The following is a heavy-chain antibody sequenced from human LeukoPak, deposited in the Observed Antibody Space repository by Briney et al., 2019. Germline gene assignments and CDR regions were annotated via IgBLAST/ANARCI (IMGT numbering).Heavy chain of an antibody. V-gene: IGHV3-23*01. J-gene: IGHJ4*01. D-gene: IGHD2-8*01. Sequence: PGGSLRLSCAASGFTFSSYAMNWARQAPGKGLEWVSATSASGLKTYYADYVKGRFTISRDNSKNTLFLQMNNLRAEDTAVYYCAHQDEVMVSDFWGHGTVISFSS. CDR2: TSASGLKT. CDR1: GFTFSSYA. CDR3: AHQDEVMVSDF.